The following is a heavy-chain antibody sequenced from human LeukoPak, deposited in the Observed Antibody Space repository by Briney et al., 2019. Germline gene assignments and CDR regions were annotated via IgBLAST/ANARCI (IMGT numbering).Heavy chain of an antibody. J-gene: IGHJ4*02. Sequence: GGSLRLSCAASGFTVSSNYMSWVRQAPGKGLEWVSVIYSGGSTYYADSVKGRFTISRDNSKNTLYLQMDSLRAEDTAVYYCARVLQPNYFDYWGQGTLVTVSS. CDR2: IYSGGST. V-gene: IGHV3-53*01. D-gene: IGHD6-13*01. CDR1: GFTVSSNY. CDR3: ARVLQPNYFDY.